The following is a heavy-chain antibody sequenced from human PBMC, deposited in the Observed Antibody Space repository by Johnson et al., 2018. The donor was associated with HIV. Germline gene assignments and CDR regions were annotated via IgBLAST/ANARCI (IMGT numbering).Heavy chain of an antibody. D-gene: IGHD1-14*01. Sequence: VQLVESGGGLIQLGGSLRLSCAASGFSVSSKYMSWVRQAPGKGLEWVSALYRSGSTYYVDSVKGRFTISRDNSKNTLHLQMNSLRVDDTAVYYCARGPGYDHDLGGFDIWGEGTMVTVSS. CDR1: GFSVSSKY. CDR2: LYRSGST. V-gene: IGHV3-53*01. CDR3: ARGPGYDHDLGGFDI. J-gene: IGHJ3*02.